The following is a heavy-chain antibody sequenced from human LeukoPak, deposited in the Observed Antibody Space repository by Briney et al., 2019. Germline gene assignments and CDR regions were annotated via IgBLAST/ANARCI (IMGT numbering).Heavy chain of an antibody. CDR2: INQDGSEK. V-gene: IGHV3-7*05. J-gene: IGHJ5*02. CDR3: ARGVAAPGTGGLSWFDP. D-gene: IGHD6-13*01. CDR1: GFTFSTYW. Sequence: PGGSLRLSCAASGFTFSTYWMTWVRQAPGRGLEWVANINQDGSEKYYVGSVKGRFTISRDNAKNSLYLQMDSLRAEDTAVYYCARGVAAPGTGGLSWFDPWGQGTLVTVSS.